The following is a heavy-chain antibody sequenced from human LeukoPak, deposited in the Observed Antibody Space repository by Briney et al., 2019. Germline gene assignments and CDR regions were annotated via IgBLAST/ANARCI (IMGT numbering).Heavy chain of an antibody. Sequence: GGSLRLSCAASGFTFSSYGMHWVRQAPGKGLEWVAVISYDGSNKYYADSVKGRFTISRDNSKNTLYLEMNSLRAEDTAVYYCAKDRLDDILTGYPYYGMDVWGQGTTVTVSS. J-gene: IGHJ6*02. D-gene: IGHD3-9*01. CDR1: GFTFSSYG. CDR2: ISYDGSNK. V-gene: IGHV3-30*18. CDR3: AKDRLDDILTGYPYYGMDV.